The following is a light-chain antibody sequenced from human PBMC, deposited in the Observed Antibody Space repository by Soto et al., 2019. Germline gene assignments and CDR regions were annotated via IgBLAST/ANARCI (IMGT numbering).Light chain of an antibody. J-gene: IGLJ2*01. V-gene: IGLV1-44*01. CDR2: INN. Sequence: QPVLTQPPSASGTPGQRVTISCSGSSSNIGGNAVNWYQQVPGTAPKLLIYINNQRPSGVPDRFSGSKSGTSASLAISGLQSEDEAHYYCSVWDDSLNGVVFGGGTQLTVL. CDR1: SSNIGGNA. CDR3: SVWDDSLNGVV.